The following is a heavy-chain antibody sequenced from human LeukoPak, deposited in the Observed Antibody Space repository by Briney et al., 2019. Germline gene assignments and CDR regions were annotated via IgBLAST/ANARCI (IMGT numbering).Heavy chain of an antibody. CDR2: INTNTGNP. J-gene: IGHJ4*02. CDR3: ARLTVGYTYALDY. V-gene: IGHV7-4-1*02. D-gene: IGHD5-18*01. Sequence: ASVKVSCKTSGYTFINYAMNWVRQAPGQGLERMGWINTNTGNPTFAQGFTGRFVFSLDTSVSTAYLQISSLKSEDTAVYYCARLTVGYTYALDYWGQGTLVTVSS. CDR1: GYTFINYA.